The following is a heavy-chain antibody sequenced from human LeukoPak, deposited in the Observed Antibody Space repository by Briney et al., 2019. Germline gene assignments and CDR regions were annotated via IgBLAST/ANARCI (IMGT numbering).Heavy chain of an antibody. CDR3: AREDNWNYDY. Sequence: SETLSLTCTVSGGSISSDYWSWIRQPPGKGLEWIGYIYYSGRTYYNPSLKSRITISVDTSKNQFSLKLSSVTAADTAVYYCAREDNWNYDYWGQGTLVTVSS. J-gene: IGHJ4*02. D-gene: IGHD1-7*01. CDR2: IYYSGRT. V-gene: IGHV4-59*01. CDR1: GGSISSDY.